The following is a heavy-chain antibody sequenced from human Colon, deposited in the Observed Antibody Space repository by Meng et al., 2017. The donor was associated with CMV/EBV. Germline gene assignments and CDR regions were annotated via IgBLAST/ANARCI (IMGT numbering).Heavy chain of an antibody. J-gene: IGHJ5*02. D-gene: IGHD4-23*01. Sequence: SVYNFISYSLTWVRQAPGQGLEWMGWISVYNGNTKSADKFQGRVSMTTDTSTRTAYMELRSLRSDDTAVYYCARLNGGNSGDWFDPWGQGTLVTVSS. CDR2: ISVYNGNT. CDR1: VYNFISYS. CDR3: ARLNGGNSGDWFDP. V-gene: IGHV1-18*01.